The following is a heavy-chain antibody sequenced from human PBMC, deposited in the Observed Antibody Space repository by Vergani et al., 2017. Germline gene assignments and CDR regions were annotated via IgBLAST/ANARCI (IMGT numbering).Heavy chain of an antibody. V-gene: IGHV1-2*02. J-gene: IGHJ4*02. CDR2: INPNSGGT. Sequence: QVQLVQSGAEVKKPGASVKVSCKASGYTFTGYYMHWVRQAPGQGLEWMGWINPNSGGTNYAQKFQGRVTMTRDTSISTAYMELSRLRSDDAAVYYCARGYYGSGSPNSGDYWGQGTLVTVSS. CDR3: ARGYYGSGSPNSGDY. D-gene: IGHD3-10*01. CDR1: GYTFTGYY.